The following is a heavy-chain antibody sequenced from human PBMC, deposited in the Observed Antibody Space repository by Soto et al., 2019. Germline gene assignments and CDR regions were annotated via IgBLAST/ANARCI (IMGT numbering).Heavy chain of an antibody. J-gene: IGHJ4*02. V-gene: IGHV3-74*01. CDR1: GFTFSSYG. Sequence: GGSLRLSCAASGFTFSSYGMHWVRQVPGKGLVWVSRINSDGSSTSDADSVKGRFTISRDNAKNTLYLQMNSLRAEDTAVYYCARESTGWYDYWGQGTLVTVSS. CDR2: INSDGSST. D-gene: IGHD6-19*01. CDR3: ARESTGWYDY.